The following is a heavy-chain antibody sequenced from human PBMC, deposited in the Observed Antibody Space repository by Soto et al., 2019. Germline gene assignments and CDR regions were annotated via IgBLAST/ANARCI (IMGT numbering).Heavy chain of an antibody. CDR2: IVVGSGNT. J-gene: IGHJ3*02. V-gene: IGHV1-58*02. Sequence: GASVKVSCKASGFTSTSSAMQWVRQARGQRLEWIGWIVVGSGNTNYAQKFQERVTITRDMSTSTAYMELSSLRSEDTAVYYCAAPTSSDAFDIWGQGTMVTVSS. CDR1: GFTSTSSA. CDR3: AAPTSSDAFDI.